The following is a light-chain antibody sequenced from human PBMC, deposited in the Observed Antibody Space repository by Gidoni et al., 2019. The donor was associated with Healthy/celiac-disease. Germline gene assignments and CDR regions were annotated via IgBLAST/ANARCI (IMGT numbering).Light chain of an antibody. CDR2: GAS. V-gene: IGKV3-20*01. CDR1: QSVSSSY. CDR3: QQYGSSLSMYT. Sequence: EIVLTQSPGTLSLSQGERATLSCRASQSVSSSYLAWYQQKPGQAPRLLIYGASSRATGIPDRFSGSGSGTDFTLTISRLEPEDFAVYYCQQYGSSLSMYTFGQGTKLEIK. J-gene: IGKJ2*01.